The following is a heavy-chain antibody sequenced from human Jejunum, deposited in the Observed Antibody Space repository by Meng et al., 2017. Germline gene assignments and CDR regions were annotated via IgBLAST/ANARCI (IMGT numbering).Heavy chain of an antibody. CDR1: GFHLTHSGEG. J-gene: IGHJ4*02. V-gene: IGHV2-5*01. CDR3: AHRVHLYTCSWSY. CDR2: IYWNDEK. D-gene: IGHD1-1*01. Sequence: NFKESCPTPVKPTQTLTLTCHGSGFHLTHSGEGVGWIRQPPGKALEWLALIYWNDEKHYSPSLKSRLTIPKDTSKNQVVLTMTNMDPVDTATYYCAHRVHLYTCSWSYWGQGTLVTVSS.